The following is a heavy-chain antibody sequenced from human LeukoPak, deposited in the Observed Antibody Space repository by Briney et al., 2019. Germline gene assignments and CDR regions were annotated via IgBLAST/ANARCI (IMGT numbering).Heavy chain of an antibody. V-gene: IGHV3-11*03. CDR1: GFTFSDYY. D-gene: IGHD6-19*01. CDR2: MRRGSDVK. Sequence: GGSLRLSCAGSGFTFSDYYMAWIRQAPGKGLQRISYMRRGSDVKTYADSVKGRFTISRDNDKNSLYLQMNSLTAEDTAVYYCGKSDGGWYVYWGQGTLVTVSS. CDR3: GKSDGGWYVY. J-gene: IGHJ4*02.